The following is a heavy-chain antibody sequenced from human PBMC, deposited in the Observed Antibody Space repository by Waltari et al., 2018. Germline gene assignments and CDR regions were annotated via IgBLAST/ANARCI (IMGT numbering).Heavy chain of an antibody. CDR3: ARVLIWNYLGFDP. Sequence: QVQLVQSGAEVKKPGASVKVSCKASGYTFTSYDINWVRQATGQGLEWMGWMNPNRGNTGFAQKFQGRVTMTRNTSISTAYMELSSLRSEDTAGYYCARVLIWNYLGFDPWGQGTLVTVSS. J-gene: IGHJ5*02. CDR1: GYTFTSYD. D-gene: IGHD1-7*01. CDR2: MNPNRGNT. V-gene: IGHV1-8*01.